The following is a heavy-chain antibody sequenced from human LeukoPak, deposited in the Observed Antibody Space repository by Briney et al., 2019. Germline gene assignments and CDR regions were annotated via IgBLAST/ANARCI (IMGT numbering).Heavy chain of an antibody. D-gene: IGHD6-13*01. J-gene: IGHJ4*02. V-gene: IGHV1-18*01. Sequence: ASVKVSCKASGYXFTSYGISWVRQAPGQGHEWLGWISAYNGNTNYAQKLQGRVTMTTDTSTSTAYMELRSLRSDDTAVYYCARGGIAAAGLTTTFDYWGQGTLVTVSS. CDR1: GYXFTSYG. CDR2: ISAYNGNT. CDR3: ARGGIAAAGLTTTFDY.